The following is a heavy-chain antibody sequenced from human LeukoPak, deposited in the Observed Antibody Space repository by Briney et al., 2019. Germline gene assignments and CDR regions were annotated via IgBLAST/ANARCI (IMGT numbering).Heavy chain of an antibody. Sequence: PSETLSLTCTVSGGSISSYYWSWIRQPPGKGLEWIGYIYYSGSTNYNPSLKSRVTISVDTSKNQFSLKLSSVTAADTAVYYCARGAPFFYGSGSYPRYYYYYMDVWGKGTTVTVSS. CDR2: IYYSGST. V-gene: IGHV4-59*12. J-gene: IGHJ6*03. CDR1: GGSISSYY. CDR3: ARGAPFFYGSGSYPRYYYYYMDV. D-gene: IGHD3-10*01.